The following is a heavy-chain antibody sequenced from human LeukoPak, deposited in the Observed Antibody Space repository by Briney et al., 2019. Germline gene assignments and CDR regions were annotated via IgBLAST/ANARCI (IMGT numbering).Heavy chain of an antibody. CDR1: GFTFSSYA. D-gene: IGHD4-17*01. J-gene: IGHJ6*02. Sequence: QPGGSLRLSCSASGFTFSSYAMHWVRQAPGKGLEYVSAISSNGGSTYYADSVKGRFTISRDNSKNTLYLQMSSLRAEDTAVYYCVKGTTVTDYYYYYGMDVWGQGTTVTVSS. V-gene: IGHV3-64D*09. CDR3: VKGTTVTDYYYYYGMDV. CDR2: ISSNGGST.